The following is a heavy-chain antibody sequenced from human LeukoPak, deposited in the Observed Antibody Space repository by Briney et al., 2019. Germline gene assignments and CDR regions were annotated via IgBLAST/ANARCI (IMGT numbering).Heavy chain of an antibody. Sequence: SETLSLTCTVSGYSFSNGYYWGWIRQPPGKGLEWVGSIYHRGSTYYNPSLRSRVTISLDWSKKKFSLKLTSVTAADTAVYFCARGAEYYAIWRGYAGYSDYWGQGISVTVSS. CDR2: IYHRGST. CDR1: GYSFSNGYY. D-gene: IGHD3-3*01. J-gene: IGHJ4*02. CDR3: ARGAEYYAIWRGYAGYSDY. V-gene: IGHV4-38-2*02.